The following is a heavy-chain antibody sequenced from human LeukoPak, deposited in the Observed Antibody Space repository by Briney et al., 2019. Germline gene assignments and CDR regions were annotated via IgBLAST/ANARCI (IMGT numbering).Heavy chain of an antibody. CDR3: ARGDYYDSSGYYYVPYYFDY. CDR1: GGSISSGGYS. D-gene: IGHD3-22*01. J-gene: IGHJ4*02. Sequence: SETLSLTCAVSGGSISSGGYSWSWIRHPPGKGLEWIGYIYHSGSTYYNPSLKSRVTISVDRSKNQFSLKLSSVTAADTAVYYCARGDYYDSSGYYYVPYYFDYWGQGTLVTVSS. CDR2: IYHSGST. V-gene: IGHV4-30-2*01.